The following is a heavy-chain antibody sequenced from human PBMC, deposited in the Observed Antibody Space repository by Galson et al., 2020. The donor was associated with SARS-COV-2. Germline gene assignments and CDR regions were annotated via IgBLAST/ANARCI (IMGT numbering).Heavy chain of an antibody. D-gene: IGHD3-10*01. CDR1: GGSFSGYY. CDR2: INHSGST. J-gene: IGHJ4*02. CDR3: ARDGDLPFDY. V-gene: IGHV4-34*01. Sequence: SETLSLTCAVYGGSFSGYYWSWIRQPPGKGLEWIGEINHSGSTNYNPSLKSRVTISVDTSKNQFSLKLSSVTAADTAVYYCARDGDLPFDYWDQGTLVTVSS.